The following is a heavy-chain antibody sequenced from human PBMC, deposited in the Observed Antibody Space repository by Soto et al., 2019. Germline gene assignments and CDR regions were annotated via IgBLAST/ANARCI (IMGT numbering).Heavy chain of an antibody. CDR3: ARGGSYYGSGSRSRGWFDP. V-gene: IGHV4-4*02. D-gene: IGHD3-10*01. J-gene: IGHJ5*02. CDR2: IYHSGST. CDR1: GGSVNSNW. Sequence: SETLSLTCTVSGGSVNSNWWSWVRQPPGKGLEWIGEIYHSGSTNYNPSLKSRVTISVDKSKNQFSLKLSSVTAADTAVYYCARGGSYYGSGSRSRGWFDPWGQGTLVTVSS.